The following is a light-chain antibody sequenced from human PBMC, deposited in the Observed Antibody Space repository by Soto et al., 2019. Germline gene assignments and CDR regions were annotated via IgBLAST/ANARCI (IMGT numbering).Light chain of an antibody. CDR3: QQSYSTPST. Sequence: DIQMTQSPSSLSASVGDRVTITCRARQSISSYLNWYQQKPGKAPKLLIYDASSLQSGVPSRFSGSGSGTDFTLTISSLQPEDCATYYSQQSYSTPSTFGQGTRLEI. CDR1: QSISSY. J-gene: IGKJ5*01. CDR2: DAS. V-gene: IGKV1-39*01.